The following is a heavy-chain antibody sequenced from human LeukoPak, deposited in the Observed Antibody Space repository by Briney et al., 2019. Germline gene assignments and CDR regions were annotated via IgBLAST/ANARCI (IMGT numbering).Heavy chain of an antibody. D-gene: IGHD1-26*01. CDR3: ARDRVGITGNWFDP. V-gene: IGHV1-18*01. J-gene: IGHJ5*02. CDR2: ISAYNGNT. CDR1: GYTFINDA. Sequence: GASVKVSCKASGYTFINDAISWVRQAPGQGLEWIGWISAYNGNTNYAQNLQDRLNLTRDTSTGTVYMELRGLRSADTAVYYCARDRVGITGNWFDPWGQGTLVTVSS.